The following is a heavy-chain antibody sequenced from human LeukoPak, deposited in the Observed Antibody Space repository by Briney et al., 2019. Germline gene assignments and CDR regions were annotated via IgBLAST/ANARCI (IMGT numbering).Heavy chain of an antibody. CDR2: IVVGSGNT. J-gene: IGHJ1*01. Sequence: SVKVSCKASGFTFTSSAMQWVRQARGQRLEWIGWIVVGSGNTNYAQKFQERVTITRDMSTSTAYMELSSLRSEDTAVYYCARGPYCGGDCYPPGYFQHWGQGTLVTVSS. CDR3: ARGPYCGGDCYPPGYFQH. V-gene: IGHV1-58*02. D-gene: IGHD2-21*02. CDR1: GFTFTSSA.